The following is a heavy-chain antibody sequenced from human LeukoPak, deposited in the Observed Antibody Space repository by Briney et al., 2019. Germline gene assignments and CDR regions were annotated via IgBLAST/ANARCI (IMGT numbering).Heavy chain of an antibody. J-gene: IGHJ4*02. CDR1: GFIVSTSY. Sequence: PGGSLRLSCAASGFIVSTSYMSWVRQTPGKGLEWVSGVSGSGGSTYYADSVKGRFTISRDNSKNALYLQMNSLRAEDTAVYYCAKLLGLPYFDYWGQGTLVTVSS. CDR2: VSGSGGST. D-gene: IGHD5-12*01. CDR3: AKLLGLPYFDY. V-gene: IGHV3-23*01.